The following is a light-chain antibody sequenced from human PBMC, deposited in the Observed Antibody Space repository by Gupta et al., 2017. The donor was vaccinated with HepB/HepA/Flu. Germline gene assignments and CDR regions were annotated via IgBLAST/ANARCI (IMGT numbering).Light chain of an antibody. CDR1: QRLTAY. Sequence: VGHRVTITCRASQRLTAYLAWYQQKPVKVPKLLIFAASRLQAGVPSRFSCSASGTDFTLTISSLHPEDVTTYYCEKDDGSPLTFGHGTKVYIK. J-gene: IGKJ3*01. CDR2: AAS. CDR3: EKDDGSPLT. V-gene: IGKV1-27*01.